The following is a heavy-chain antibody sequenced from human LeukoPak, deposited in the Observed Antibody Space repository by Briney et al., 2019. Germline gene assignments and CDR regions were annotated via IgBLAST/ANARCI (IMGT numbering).Heavy chain of an antibody. D-gene: IGHD3-22*01. CDR3: ARGSSGYYMYYYFDY. CDR2: IIPIFGTA. J-gene: IGHJ4*02. Sequence: SVKVSCKASGYTFTGYYMHWVRQAPGQGLEWMGRIIPIFGTANYAQKLQGRVTITTDESTSTAYMELSSLRSEDTAVYYCARGSSGYYMYYYFDYWGQGTLVTVSS. V-gene: IGHV1-69*05. CDR1: GYTFTGYY.